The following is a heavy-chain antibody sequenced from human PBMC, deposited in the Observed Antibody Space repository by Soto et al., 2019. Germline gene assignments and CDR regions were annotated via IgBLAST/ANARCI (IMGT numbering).Heavy chain of an antibody. Sequence: TLPLTCNSSGRSVGSQYWSWLRQPPGKGLEYIGYIYKSESTHYPPSLKSRLTITIDTSKNQFSLKLTSVSAADTAMYYCARSLPAPSSGTCYYYGMDVWGQGTTVTVSS. CDR3: ARSLPAPSSGTCYYYGMDV. CDR1: GRSVGSQY. J-gene: IGHJ6*02. CDR2: IYKSEST. V-gene: IGHV4-59*02. D-gene: IGHD3-10*01.